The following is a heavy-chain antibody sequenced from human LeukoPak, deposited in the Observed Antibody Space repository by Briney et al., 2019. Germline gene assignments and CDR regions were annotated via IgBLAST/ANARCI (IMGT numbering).Heavy chain of an antibody. V-gene: IGHV3-23*01. CDR2: ISGSGSST. Sequence: PTGGSLRLSCAASGFTFSSYGMSWVRQAPGKWLEWVSAISGSGSSTYYADSVQGRFSISRDNSKNTLYLQMNSLRAEDTAVYYCAKGGEPYNWFDPWGQGTLVTVSS. CDR1: GFTFSSYG. D-gene: IGHD1-14*01. CDR3: AKGGEPYNWFDP. J-gene: IGHJ5*02.